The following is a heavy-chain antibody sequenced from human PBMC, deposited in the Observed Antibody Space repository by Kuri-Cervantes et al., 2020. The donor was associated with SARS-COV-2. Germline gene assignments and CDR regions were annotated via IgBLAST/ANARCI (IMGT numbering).Heavy chain of an antibody. D-gene: IGHD3-10*01. CDR2: IYYSGST. V-gene: IGHV4-59*12. Sequence: GSLRLSCAVSGGSISSYYWSWIRQPPGKGLEWIGYIYYSGSTNYNPSLKSRVTISLDTSKNQFSLKLSSVTAADTAVYYCARGRVTMVRGVIILYYWFDPWGQGTLVTVSS. CDR3: ARGRVTMVRGVIILYYWFDP. J-gene: IGHJ5*02. CDR1: GGSISSYY.